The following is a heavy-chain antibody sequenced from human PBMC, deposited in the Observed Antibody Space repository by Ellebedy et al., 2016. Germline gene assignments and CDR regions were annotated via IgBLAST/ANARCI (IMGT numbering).Heavy chain of an antibody. D-gene: IGHD5-24*01. V-gene: IGHV1-2*02. Sequence: ASVKVSXXTSGYTFTNYYMHWVRQAPGQGLEWMGWINPNSGGTNYAQKFQGRVTMTRDTSISTAYMELSRLRSDDTAVYYCARDQGRWLQLKADWFDPWGQGTLVTVSS. CDR2: INPNSGGT. CDR1: GYTFTNYY. CDR3: ARDQGRWLQLKADWFDP. J-gene: IGHJ5*02.